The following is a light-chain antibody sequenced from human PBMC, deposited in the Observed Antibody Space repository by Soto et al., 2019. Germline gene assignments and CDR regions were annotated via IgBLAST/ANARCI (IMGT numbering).Light chain of an antibody. V-gene: IGKV3-20*01. J-gene: IGKJ1*01. Sequence: EIVLTQPPGTLSLSPGERATLSCRASQSVSSSLAWYQQKPGQAPRLLIYGASNRATGIPDRFSGSGSGTDFTLTISRLEPEDFAVYYCQQYGSSGTFGQGTKVDIK. CDR2: GAS. CDR3: QQYGSSGT. CDR1: QSVSSS.